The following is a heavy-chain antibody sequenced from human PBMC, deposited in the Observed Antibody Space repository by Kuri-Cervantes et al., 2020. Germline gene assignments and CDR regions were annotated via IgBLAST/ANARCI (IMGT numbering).Heavy chain of an antibody. J-gene: IGHJ4*02. CDR1: GGSISSSSYY. CDR3: ARERLDTYYYDSSGYYYYDY. CDR2: IYYSGST. Sequence: SETLSLTCTVSGGSISSSSYYWGWIRQPPGKGLEWIGSIYYSGSTYYNPSLKSRVTISVDTSKNQFSLKLSSVTAADTAVYYCARERLDTYYYDSSGYYYYDYWGQGTLVTVSS. V-gene: IGHV4-39*07. D-gene: IGHD3-22*01.